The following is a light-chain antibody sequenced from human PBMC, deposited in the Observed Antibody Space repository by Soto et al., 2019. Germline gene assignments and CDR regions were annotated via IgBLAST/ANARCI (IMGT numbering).Light chain of an antibody. V-gene: IGKV1-5*01. J-gene: IGKJ1*01. Sequence: DIQMTQSPSTLSASVGDIVTITCRASQRISSWLAWYQQKPGKAPKPLSYDASSLESGVPSRFSGSGSGTEFTLTISSLQPDDFATYYCQQYNSYSGTFGQGTKVDI. CDR3: QQYNSYSGT. CDR2: DAS. CDR1: QRISSW.